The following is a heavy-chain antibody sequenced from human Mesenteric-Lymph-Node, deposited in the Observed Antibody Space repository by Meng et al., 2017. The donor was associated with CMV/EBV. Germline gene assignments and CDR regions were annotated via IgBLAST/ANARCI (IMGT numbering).Heavy chain of an antibody. CDR3: AREGGVVAATQFDY. Sequence: GESLKISCEASGFAFSSSSMNWVRLVPGKGLEWVSSINSGSSFIDYSDSVRGRFTVSRDNAKNSLVLQMSSLRAEDTAVYYCAREGGVVAATQFDYWGQGTLVTVSS. CDR2: INSGSSFI. CDR1: GFAFSSSS. V-gene: IGHV3-21*01. D-gene: IGHD2-15*01. J-gene: IGHJ4*02.